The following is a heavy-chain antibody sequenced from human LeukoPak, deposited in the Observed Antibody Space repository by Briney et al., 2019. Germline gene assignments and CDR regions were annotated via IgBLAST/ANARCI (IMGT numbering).Heavy chain of an antibody. CDR3: ARVPNWVPYPPFDY. D-gene: IGHD7-27*01. CDR2: ISAYNGNT. Sequence: ASVKVSCKASGGTFSSYAISWVRQAPGQGLEWMGWISAYNGNTNYAQKLQGRVTVTTDTSTSTAYMELRSLRSDDTAVYYCARVPNWVPYPPFDYWGQGTLVTVSS. CDR1: GGTFSSYA. J-gene: IGHJ4*02. V-gene: IGHV1-18*01.